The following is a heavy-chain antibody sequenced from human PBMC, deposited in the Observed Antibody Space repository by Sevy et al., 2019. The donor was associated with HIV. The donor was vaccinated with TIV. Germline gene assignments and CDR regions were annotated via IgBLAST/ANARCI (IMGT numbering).Heavy chain of an antibody. CDR1: GFTFSSYG. V-gene: IGHV3-33*01. D-gene: IGHD3-3*01. J-gene: IGHJ6*02. CDR3: ARGVPTYYDLWSGYYTGQNYYYGMDV. Sequence: GGSLRLSCAASGFTFSSYGMHWVRQAPGKGLEWVAVIWYDGSNKYYADSVKGRFTISRDNSKNTLYLQMNSLRAEDTAVYYCARGVPTYYDLWSGYYTGQNYYYGMDVWGQGTTVTVSS. CDR2: IWYDGSNK.